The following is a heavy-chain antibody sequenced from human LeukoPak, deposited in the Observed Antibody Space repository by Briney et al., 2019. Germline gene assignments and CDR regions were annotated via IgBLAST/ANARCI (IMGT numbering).Heavy chain of an antibody. CDR1: GGSISSSSYY. V-gene: IGHV4-39*07. Sequence: PSETLSLTCTVSGGSISSSSYYWGWIRQPPGKGLEWIGSIYYSGSTYYNPSLKSRVTIPVDTSKNQFSLKLSSVTAADTAVYYCARGRGKYYYDSSGYYYNDYWGQRTLVTVSS. CDR2: IYYSGST. CDR3: ARGRGKYYYDSSGYYYNDY. J-gene: IGHJ4*02. D-gene: IGHD3-22*01.